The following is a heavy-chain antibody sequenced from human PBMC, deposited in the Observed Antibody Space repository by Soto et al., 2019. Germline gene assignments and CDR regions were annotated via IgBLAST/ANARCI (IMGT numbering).Heavy chain of an antibody. J-gene: IGHJ3*02. CDR2: ISGSGGST. V-gene: IGHV3-23*01. Sequence: GGSVRLSCAASGFTFSSYAMSWVRQAPGKGLEWVSAISGSGGSTYYADSVKGRFTISRDNSKNTLYLQMNSLRAEDTAVYYCAKGASGYSSSWPRGAFDIWGQGTMVTVSS. D-gene: IGHD6-13*01. CDR1: GFTFSSYA. CDR3: AKGASGYSSSWPRGAFDI.